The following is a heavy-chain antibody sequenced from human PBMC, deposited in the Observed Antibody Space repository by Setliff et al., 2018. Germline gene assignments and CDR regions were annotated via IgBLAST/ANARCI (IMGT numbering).Heavy chain of an antibody. CDR2: VSASGST. CDR3: ARERMIFGILVISGWFDP. J-gene: IGHJ5*02. D-gene: IGHD3-3*01. CDR1: GASISDYY. V-gene: IGHV4-4*07. Sequence: PSETLSLTCTVSGASISDYYWTWIRQPAGKELEWIGRVSASGSTTYNPSLKSRVTMSVDTSRNQISLNLTSVTAADTAMYYCARERMIFGILVISGWFDPWGQGTVVTVSS.